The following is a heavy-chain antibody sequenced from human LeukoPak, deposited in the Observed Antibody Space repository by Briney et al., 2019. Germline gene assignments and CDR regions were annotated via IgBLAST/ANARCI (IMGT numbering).Heavy chain of an antibody. CDR2: ISSSSSYI. Sequence: PGESLRLSCAASGFTFNMYSMNWVRQAPGKGLEWVSSISSSSSYIYYADSVKGRFTISRDNAKNSLYLQMNSLRAEDTAVYYCARDVYDTTGYVYWCSDLWGRGTLVTVSS. CDR3: ARDVYDTTGYVYWCSDL. J-gene: IGHJ2*01. V-gene: IGHV3-21*01. CDR1: GFTFNMYS. D-gene: IGHD3-22*01.